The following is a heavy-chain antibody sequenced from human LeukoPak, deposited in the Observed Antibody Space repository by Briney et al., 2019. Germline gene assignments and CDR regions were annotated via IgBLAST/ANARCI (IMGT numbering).Heavy chain of an antibody. D-gene: IGHD3-3*01. CDR3: ARESDFWSGYRDWGRGYMDV. CDR1: GFTFSSSA. V-gene: IGHV3-23*01. CDR2: ISGGGDRT. J-gene: IGHJ6*03. Sequence: GASLRLSCAASGFTFSSSAMSWALQARGKWLQWVSSISGGGDRTYYADSVKGRFTISRDNSKNTLYVQMNSLRAEDAAVYYCARESDFWSGYRDWGRGYMDVWGKGTTVTVSS.